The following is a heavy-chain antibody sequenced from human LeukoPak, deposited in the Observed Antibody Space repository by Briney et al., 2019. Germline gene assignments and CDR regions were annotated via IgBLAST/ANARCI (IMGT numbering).Heavy chain of an antibody. J-gene: IGHJ3*02. V-gene: IGHV1-8*01. CDR2: MSPNSDNR. D-gene: IGHD2-21*02. Sequence: GASVKVSCKASGYTFTSYDINWVRQATGQGLEWMGWMSPNSDNRGYEQNFQSRVTMTMDTSISTAYMELSSLRSEDTAVYYCAAIMVVTAGVAFNIWGQGTMVTVSS. CDR3: AAIMVVTAGVAFNI. CDR1: GYTFTSYD.